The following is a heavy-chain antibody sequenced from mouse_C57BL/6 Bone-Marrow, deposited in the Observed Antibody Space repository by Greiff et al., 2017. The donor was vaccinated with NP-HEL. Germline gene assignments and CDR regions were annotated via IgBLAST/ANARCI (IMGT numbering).Heavy chain of an antibody. Sequence: VQLQQSGAELVKPGASVKMSCKASGYTFTSYWITWVKQRPGQGLEWIGDIYPGSGSTNYNEKFKSKATLTVDTSSSTAYMQLSSLTSEDSAVYYCARSFYYYGSSLFAYWGQGTLVTVSA. D-gene: IGHD1-1*01. CDR1: GYTFTSYW. CDR3: ARSFYYYGSSLFAY. CDR2: IYPGSGST. J-gene: IGHJ3*01. V-gene: IGHV1-55*01.